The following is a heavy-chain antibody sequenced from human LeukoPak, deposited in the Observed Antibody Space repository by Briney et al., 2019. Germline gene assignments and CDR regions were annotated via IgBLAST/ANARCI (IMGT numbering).Heavy chain of an antibody. CDR3: ARGPGHSFKY. Sequence: PSETLSLTCAVSGGSFSGNYWTWIRQPPGKGLEWVGEFTHVGDTNYNPSLKSRVTVSVDISADMSTTRVSLNLKSVTAADMAIYYCARGPGHSFKYWGQGTRVTVSS. CDR2: FTHVGDT. D-gene: IGHD1-1*01. V-gene: IGHV4-34*01. J-gene: IGHJ4*02. CDR1: GGSFSGNY.